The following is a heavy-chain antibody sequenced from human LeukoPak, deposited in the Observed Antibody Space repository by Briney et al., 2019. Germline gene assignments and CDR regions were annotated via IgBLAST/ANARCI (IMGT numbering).Heavy chain of an antibody. CDR2: IYTSGST. CDR3: ATSGYSSSCPDY. V-gene: IGHV4-4*07. CDR1: GGSISSYY. Sequence: SEPLSLTCTVSGGSISSYYWSWLRQPAGKGLEWIGRIYTSGSTNYNPSLNSRVTMSVDTSTDQFSLKLSSVTAADTAVYYCATSGYSSSCPDYWGQGTLVTVSS. D-gene: IGHD6-13*01. J-gene: IGHJ4*02.